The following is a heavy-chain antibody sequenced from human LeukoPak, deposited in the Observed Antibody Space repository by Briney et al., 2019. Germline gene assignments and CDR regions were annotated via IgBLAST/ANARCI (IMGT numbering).Heavy chain of an antibody. D-gene: IGHD3-10*01. V-gene: IGHV3-30*18. CDR2: ISYDGSNK. Sequence: GGSLRLSCAASGFTFSSYGRHWVRQAPGKGLEWVAVISYDGSNKYYADSVKGRFTISRDNSKNTLYLQMNSLRAEDTAVYYCAKTQGSGSYYKDWGQGTLVTVSS. CDR1: GFTFSSYG. CDR3: AKTQGSGSYYKD. J-gene: IGHJ4*02.